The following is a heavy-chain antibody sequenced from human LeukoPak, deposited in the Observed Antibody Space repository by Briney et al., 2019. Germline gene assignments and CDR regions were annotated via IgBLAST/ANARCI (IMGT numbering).Heavy chain of an antibody. J-gene: IGHJ4*02. Sequence: PGGSLRLSCAASGFTFSNAWMSWVRQAPGKGLEWVGRIKSKTDGGTPDYAAPVKGRFTISRDDSKNTLYLQVNSLKTEDTAVYYCTTAGGSDGFFDYWGQGTLVTVSS. V-gene: IGHV3-15*01. CDR1: GFTFSNAW. CDR3: TTAGGSDGFFDY. CDR2: IKSKTDGGTP. D-gene: IGHD1-26*01.